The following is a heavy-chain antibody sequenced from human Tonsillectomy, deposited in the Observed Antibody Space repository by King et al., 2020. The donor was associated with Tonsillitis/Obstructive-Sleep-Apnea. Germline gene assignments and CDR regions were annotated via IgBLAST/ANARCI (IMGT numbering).Heavy chain of an antibody. D-gene: IGHD3-3*01. Sequence: LQLVQSGGGLVKPGGSPRLSCAASGFTFSNAWMSWVRQAPGKGLEWVGRIKSKTDGWATDYAAPVKGRFTISRDDSKNTLYLEMISLKTEDKAGNYCTTPNVYYDFWSGYSGSGAFDIWGQGTMVTVSS. CDR1: GFTFSNAW. V-gene: IGHV3-15*01. J-gene: IGHJ3*02. CDR3: TTPNVYYDFWSGYSGSGAFDI. CDR2: IKSKTDGWAT.